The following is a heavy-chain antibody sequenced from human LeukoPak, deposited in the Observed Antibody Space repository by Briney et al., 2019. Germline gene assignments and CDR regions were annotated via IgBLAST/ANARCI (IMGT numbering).Heavy chain of an antibody. D-gene: IGHD5-18*01. CDR1: GGTFSSYA. CDR3: ARDQGLTAPPPYGLDV. CDR2: IIPILGIA. Sequence: SVKVSCKASGGTFSSYAISWVRQAPGQGLEWIGRIIPILGIANYAQKFQGRVTITADKSTSTAYMELSSLRSEDTAVYYCARDQGLTAPPPYGLDVWGQGTTVIVSS. V-gene: IGHV1-69*04. J-gene: IGHJ6*02.